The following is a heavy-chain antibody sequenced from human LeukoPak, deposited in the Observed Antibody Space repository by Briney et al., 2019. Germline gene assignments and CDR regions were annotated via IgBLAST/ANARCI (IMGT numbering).Heavy chain of an antibody. D-gene: IGHD4-23*01. V-gene: IGHV1-46*01. CDR2: INPSGGST. Sequence: ASVKVSCKASGYTFTSYYMHWVRQSPGQGLEWMGIINPSGGSTSYAQKFQGRVTMTRDMSTSTVYMELSSLRSEGTAVYYCARDVSPGGNSRALHYWGQGTLVTVSS. J-gene: IGHJ4*02. CDR3: ARDVSPGGNSRALHY. CDR1: GYTFTSYY.